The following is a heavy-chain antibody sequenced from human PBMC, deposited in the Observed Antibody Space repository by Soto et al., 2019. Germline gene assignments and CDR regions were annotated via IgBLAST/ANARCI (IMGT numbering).Heavy chain of an antibody. D-gene: IGHD6-13*01. CDR3: TRGPVYGSS. CDR1: GFTFRSDW. V-gene: IGHV3-74*01. CDR2: INSDGSSS. J-gene: IGHJ4*02. Sequence: EVQLVESGGGLVQPGGSLRLSCAASGFTFRSDWMHWVRQAPGKGLVWVSRINSDGSSSGYADPVKGRFTISRDNAKNTLYLQMNSLGAEDTALYYCTRGPVYGSSWGQGTLFTVSS.